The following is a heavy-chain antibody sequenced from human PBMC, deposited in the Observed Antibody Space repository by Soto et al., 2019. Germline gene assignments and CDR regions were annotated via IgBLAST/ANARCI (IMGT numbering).Heavy chain of an antibody. CDR2: IKSKFHGGTT. CDR3: TTVHCAKEWCLDY. V-gene: IGHV3-15*07. CDR1: GFPFNDGW. D-gene: IGHD3-3*01. Sequence: EVQLVESGGGLVTPGGSLTLSCAASGFPFNDGWMNWVRQTPGKGLEWVGHIKSKFHGGTTDYGAPVKGRFSISRDDSKNMVYLQMNSLKTEDTGVYYCTTVHCAKEWCLDYWGQGTLVTVSS. J-gene: IGHJ4*02.